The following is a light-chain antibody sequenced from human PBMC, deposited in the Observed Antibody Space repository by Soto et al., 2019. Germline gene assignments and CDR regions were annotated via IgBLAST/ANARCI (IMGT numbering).Light chain of an antibody. CDR3: QSYDSSLSAWV. Sequence: SVLTQPPSVSGAPGQRVTISCTASSSNIGAGYDVHWYQQLPGTAPKLLIYGNTNRPSGVPDRFSGSKSGTSASLAITGLQAEDEADHYCQSYDSSLSAWVFGGGTKLTVL. J-gene: IGLJ3*02. V-gene: IGLV1-40*01. CDR2: GNT. CDR1: SSNIGAGYD.